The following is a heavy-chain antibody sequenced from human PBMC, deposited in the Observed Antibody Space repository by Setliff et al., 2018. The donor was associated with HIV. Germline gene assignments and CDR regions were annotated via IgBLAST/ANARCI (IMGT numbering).Heavy chain of an antibody. CDR1: GYTFSSYW. CDR2: IQQHGSEI. V-gene: IGHV3-7*05. CDR3: AKDYGDGHNWGAFDI. Sequence: PGGSLRLSCAASGYTFSSYWMAWVRQCPGKGLEWVANIQQHGSEIHYVASVEGRFTISRDNAKKYVYLQMNSLRVEDTALYFCAKDYGDGHNWGAFDIWGQGTMVTVSS. J-gene: IGHJ3*02. D-gene: IGHD1-1*01.